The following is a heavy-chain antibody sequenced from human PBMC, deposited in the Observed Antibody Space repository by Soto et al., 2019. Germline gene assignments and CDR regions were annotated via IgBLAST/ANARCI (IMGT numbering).Heavy chain of an antibody. Sequence: PGGSLRLSCAASGFTFSNAWMSWVRQAPGKGLERVGRIKSKTDGGTTDYAAPVKGRFTISRDDSKNTLYLQMNSLKTEDTAVYYCTTGITIFGVAGVDYWGQGTLVTVSS. CDR2: IKSKTDGGTT. J-gene: IGHJ4*02. D-gene: IGHD3-3*01. V-gene: IGHV3-15*01. CDR3: TTGITIFGVAGVDY. CDR1: GFTFSNAW.